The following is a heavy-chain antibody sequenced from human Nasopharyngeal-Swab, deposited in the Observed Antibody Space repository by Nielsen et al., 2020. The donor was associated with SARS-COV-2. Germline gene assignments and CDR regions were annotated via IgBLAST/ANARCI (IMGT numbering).Heavy chain of an antibody. V-gene: IGHV3-21*01. D-gene: IGHD5-18*01. CDR1: GFTFSSYS. J-gene: IGHJ6*03. Sequence: ESLKISCAASGFTFSSYSMNWVRQAPGKGLEWVSSISSSSYIYYADSVKGRFTISRDNAKNSLYLQMNSLRAEDTAVYYCAREGSYGPVSYMDVWGKGTTVTVSS. CDR3: AREGSYGPVSYMDV. CDR2: ISSSSYI.